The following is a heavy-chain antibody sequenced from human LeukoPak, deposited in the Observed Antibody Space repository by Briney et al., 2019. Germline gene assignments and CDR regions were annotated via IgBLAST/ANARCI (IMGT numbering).Heavy chain of an antibody. V-gene: IGHV3-74*01. J-gene: IGHJ4*02. Sequence: GGSLRLSCAASGFTFSSYWMNWVRQAPGKGLVWVSRIASDGSSTTYADSVKGRFSISRDNAKNTLYLQMNSLRVEDTAVYYWARGRPHGNDYWGQGTLVTVSS. CDR3: ARGRPHGNDY. D-gene: IGHD4-23*01. CDR1: GFTFSSYW. CDR2: IASDGSST.